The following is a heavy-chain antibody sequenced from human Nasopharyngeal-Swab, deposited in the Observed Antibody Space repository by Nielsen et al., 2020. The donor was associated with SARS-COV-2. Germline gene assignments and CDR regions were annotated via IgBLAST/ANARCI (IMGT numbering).Heavy chain of an antibody. CDR2: IYPGDSDT. J-gene: IGHJ6*03. Sequence: GESLKISCKGSGYSFTSYWIGWVRPMPGKGLEWMGIIYPGDSDTRYSPSFQGQVTISADKSISTAYLQWSSLKASDTAMYYCARQGAVAGYYYYYMDVWGKGTTVTVSS. CDR1: GYSFTSYW. CDR3: ARQGAVAGYYYYYMDV. V-gene: IGHV5-51*01. D-gene: IGHD6-19*01.